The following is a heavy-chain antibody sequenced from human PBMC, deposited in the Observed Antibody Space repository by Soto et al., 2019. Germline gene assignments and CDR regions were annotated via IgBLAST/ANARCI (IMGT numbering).Heavy chain of an antibody. V-gene: IGHV4-30-2*01. CDR3: ARLNGDPDY. D-gene: IGHD7-27*01. Sequence: QLQLQESGSRLVKPSQTLSLTCAVSGGSIISGGYSWTWIRQPPGKGLEWIGYISHTGGTYFKPSLRSRVVISVDRSKHQFSLKLNSVTAADTAVYYCARLNGDPDYWGQGILVTVSS. CDR1: GGSIISGGYS. J-gene: IGHJ4*02. CDR2: ISHTGGT.